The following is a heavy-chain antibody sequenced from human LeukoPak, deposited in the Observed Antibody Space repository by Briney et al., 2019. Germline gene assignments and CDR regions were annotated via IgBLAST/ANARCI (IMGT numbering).Heavy chain of an antibody. J-gene: IGHJ6*03. CDR1: GVSINTNTYY. D-gene: IGHD1-26*01. CDR2: INSRGRT. CDR3: AREASGPSYYYYYMDV. V-gene: IGHV4-39*02. Sequence: PSETLSLTCTVSGVSINTNTYYWGWIRQPQGKGLEWIASINSRGRTYYHPSLTSRVTISADTSKNHFFLQLTSVAAADIAVYYCAREASGPSYYYYYMDVWGKGTTVTVSS.